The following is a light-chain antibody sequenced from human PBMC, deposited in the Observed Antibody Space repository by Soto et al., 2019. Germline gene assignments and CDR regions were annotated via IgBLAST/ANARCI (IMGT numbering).Light chain of an antibody. CDR2: LAS. J-gene: IGKJ2*01. CDR3: MQALQTPFT. Sequence: DIVMTQSPLSLPVTPGEPASISCRSSQSLLHSNGYNYLDWYLQKPGQSPQLLIHLASNRASGVPDRFSGSGSGPDFTLKISRVEAEDVGVYYCMQALQTPFTFGQGTKVDIK. CDR1: QSLLHSNGYNY. V-gene: IGKV2-28*01.